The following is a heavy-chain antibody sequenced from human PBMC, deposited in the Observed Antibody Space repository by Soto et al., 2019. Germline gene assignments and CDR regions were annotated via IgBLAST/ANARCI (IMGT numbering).Heavy chain of an antibody. J-gene: IGHJ4*02. CDR3: ARVGAAAAPGHHFDY. CDR1: GFTFSSYA. CDR2: ISYDGSNK. Sequence: QVQLVESGGGVVQPGRSLRLSCAASGFTFSSYAMHWVRQAPGKGLEWVAVISYDGSNKYYADSVKGRFTISRDNSKNTLYLQMNSLRAEDTAVYYCARVGAAAAPGHHFDYWGQGTLVTVSS. V-gene: IGHV3-30-3*01. D-gene: IGHD6-25*01.